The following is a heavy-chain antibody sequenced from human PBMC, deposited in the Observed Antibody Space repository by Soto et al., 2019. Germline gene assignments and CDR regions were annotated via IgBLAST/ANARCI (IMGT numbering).Heavy chain of an antibody. V-gene: IGHV4-31*03. CDR2: IYYSGST. D-gene: IGHD6-19*01. CDR3: ARSSKAVAPFDS. Sequence: PXETLSLACTVSGGSISSGDSCWNWIRQHPGKGLEWIGYIYYSGSTYYNPSLKSRVTISVDTSKNQFSLKLSSVTAADTAVYHCARSSKAVAPFDSSGQGTLVTVSS. J-gene: IGHJ4*02. CDR1: GGSISSGDSC.